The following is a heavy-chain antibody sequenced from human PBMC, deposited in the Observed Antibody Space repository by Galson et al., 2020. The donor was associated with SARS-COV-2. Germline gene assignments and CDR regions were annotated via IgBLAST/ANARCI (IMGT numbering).Heavy chain of an antibody. CDR3: TRSSTLYSSSLRLDAIDI. J-gene: IGHJ3*02. CDR2: IGTAGDT. V-gene: IGHV3-13*04. Sequence: GGSLRLSCAASGFTLSSYDMNWVRQATGKGLEWVSLIGTAGDTHYSGSVKGRFTISRENAKNSLYLQMNSLRPGDTAVYYCTRSSTLYSSSLRLDAIDIWGQGTRVTVSS. D-gene: IGHD6-6*01. CDR1: GFTLSSYD.